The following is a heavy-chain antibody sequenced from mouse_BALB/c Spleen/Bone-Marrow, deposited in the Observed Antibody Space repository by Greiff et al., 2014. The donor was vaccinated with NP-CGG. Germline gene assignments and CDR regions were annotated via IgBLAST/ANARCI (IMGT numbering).Heavy chain of an antibody. CDR1: GYIFTSYW. CDR3: AKEGGY. V-gene: IGHV1-87*01. Sequence: QVQLKESGAELARPGASVKLSCKASGYIFTSYWMQWVKQRPGQGLDWIGAIFPGDGDTRYTQKFKGKATLTADKSSSTAFMQHSSVASEDSAVYYGAKEGGYWGQGTTLSVSS. J-gene: IGHJ2*01. CDR2: IFPGDGDT.